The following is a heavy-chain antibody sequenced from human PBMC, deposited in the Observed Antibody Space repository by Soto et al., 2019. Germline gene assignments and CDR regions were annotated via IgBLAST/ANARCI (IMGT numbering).Heavy chain of an antibody. V-gene: IGHV1-18*01. CDR1: GYTFTSYG. CDR3: AREGYGVLYGMDV. CDR2: ISAYNGNT. J-gene: IGHJ6*02. D-gene: IGHD5-12*01. Sequence: ASVKVSCKASGYTFTSYGISWVRQAPGQGLEWMGWISAYNGNTNYAQKLQGRVTMTTDTSTSTAYRELRSLRSDDTAVYYCAREGYGVLYGMDVWGQGTTVTVSS.